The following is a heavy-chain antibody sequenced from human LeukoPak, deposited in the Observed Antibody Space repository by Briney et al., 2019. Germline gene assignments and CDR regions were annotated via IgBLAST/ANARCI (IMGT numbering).Heavy chain of an antibody. CDR2: IWYDGSNK. D-gene: IGHD3-22*01. CDR3: ARSYYYDSSHTVDY. V-gene: IGHV3-33*01. Sequence: GGSLRLSCAASGFTFSSYGMHWVRQAPGKGLEWVAVIWYDGSNKYYADSVKGRFAISRDNSKNTLYLQMNSLRAEDTAVYYCARSYYYDSSHTVDYWGQGTLVAVSS. J-gene: IGHJ4*02. CDR1: GFTFSSYG.